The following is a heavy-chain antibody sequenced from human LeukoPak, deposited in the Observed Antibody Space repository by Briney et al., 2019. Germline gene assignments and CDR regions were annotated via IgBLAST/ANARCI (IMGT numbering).Heavy chain of an antibody. CDR2: IYYSGST. CDR1: GGSISSYY. D-gene: IGHD6-19*01. CDR3: ARESGAVAGHFDY. V-gene: IGHV4-59*01. Sequence: SETLSRTCTVSGGSISSYYWSWIRQPPGKGLERIGYIYYSGSTNYNPSLKSRVTISVDTSKNQFSLKLSSVTAADTAVYYCARESGAVAGHFDYWGQGTLVTVSS. J-gene: IGHJ4*02.